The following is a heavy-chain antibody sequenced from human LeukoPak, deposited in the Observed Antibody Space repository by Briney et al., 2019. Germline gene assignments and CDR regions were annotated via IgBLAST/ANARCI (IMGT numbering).Heavy chain of an antibody. CDR1: GGSISSGGYY. CDR3: ARDQVVVAAPNYYYYGMDV. D-gene: IGHD2-15*01. Sequence: SQTLSFTCTVSGGSISSGGYYWSWIRQHPGKGLEWIGYIYYSGSTYYNPSLKSRVTISVDTSKNQFSLKLSPVTAADTAVYYCARDQVVVAAPNYYYYGMDVWGKGTTVTVSS. CDR2: IYYSGST. J-gene: IGHJ6*04. V-gene: IGHV4-31*03.